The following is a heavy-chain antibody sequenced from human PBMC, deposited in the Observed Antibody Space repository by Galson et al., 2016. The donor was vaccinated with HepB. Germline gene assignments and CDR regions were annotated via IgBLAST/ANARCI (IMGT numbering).Heavy chain of an antibody. J-gene: IGHJ5*01. CDR3: AKDSVLLYDFWSGHFDS. Sequence: SLRLSCAASGFSFGDYAMHWVRQAPGKGLEWVSGISGNGSTIFYADSVKGRFTISRDNSKNPLYLQMNSLRGEDTALYYCAKDSVLLYDFWSGHFDSWGQGILVAVSS. V-gene: IGHV3-9*01. CDR1: GFSFGDYA. CDR2: ISGNGSTI. D-gene: IGHD3-3*01.